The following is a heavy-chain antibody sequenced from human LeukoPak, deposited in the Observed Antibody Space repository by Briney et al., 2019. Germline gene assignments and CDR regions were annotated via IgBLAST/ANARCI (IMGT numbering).Heavy chain of an antibody. CDR2: IYHSGST. Sequence: PSETLSVTCTVSGYSLISTFYWGWIRQSPGKGLEWIGNIYHSGSTYSSPSLGSRVTISVDTSKNQFSLKLQSVTAADTALYYCARVSDDEYGGNSGAMYFESWGQGTLVTVSS. V-gene: IGHV4-38-2*02. J-gene: IGHJ4*02. CDR1: GYSLISTFY. D-gene: IGHD4-23*01. CDR3: ARVSDDEYGGNSGAMYFES.